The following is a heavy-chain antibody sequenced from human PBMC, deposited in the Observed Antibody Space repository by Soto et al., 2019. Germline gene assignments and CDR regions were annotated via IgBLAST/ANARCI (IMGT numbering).Heavy chain of an antibody. V-gene: IGHV1-18*04. J-gene: IGHJ5*02. CDR3: ARSYYDSSGYYLRWFDP. Sequence: ASVKVSCKASGYTFTGYYMHWVRQAPGQGLEWMGWINPNNGNTNYAQKLQGRVTMTTDTSTSTAYMELRSLRSDDTAVYYCARSYYDSSGYYLRWFDPWGQGTLVTVSS. D-gene: IGHD3-22*01. CDR2: INPNNGNT. CDR1: GYTFTGYY.